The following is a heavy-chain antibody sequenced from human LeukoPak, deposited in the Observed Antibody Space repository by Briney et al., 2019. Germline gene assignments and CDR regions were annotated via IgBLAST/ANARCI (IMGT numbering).Heavy chain of an antibody. CDR3: ASSLRIAVAGTACAFDI. Sequence: GESLKISCKGSGYSFTSYWIGWVRPMPGKGLEWMGIIYPGDSDTRYSPPFQGQVTISADKSISTAYLQWSSLKASDTAMYYCASSLRIAVAGTACAFDIWGQGTMVTVSS. CDR2: IYPGDSDT. V-gene: IGHV5-51*01. J-gene: IGHJ3*02. D-gene: IGHD6-19*01. CDR1: GYSFTSYW.